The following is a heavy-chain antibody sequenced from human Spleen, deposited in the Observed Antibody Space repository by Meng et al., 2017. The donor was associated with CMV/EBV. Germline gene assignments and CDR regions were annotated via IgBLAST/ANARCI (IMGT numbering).Heavy chain of an antibody. CDR2: IWYDGSNE. D-gene: IGHD2-2*02. J-gene: IGHJ5*02. Sequence: GGSLRLSCAASGFTFSSYGMHWVRQAPGKGLEWVAVIWYDGSNEYYADSVKGRFTISRDNSKNTLYLQMNSLRAEDTAVYYCARDGGYCSSTSCYRGNNWFDPWGQGTLVTVSS. CDR3: ARDGGYCSSTSCYRGNNWFDP. V-gene: IGHV3-33*01. CDR1: GFTFSSYG.